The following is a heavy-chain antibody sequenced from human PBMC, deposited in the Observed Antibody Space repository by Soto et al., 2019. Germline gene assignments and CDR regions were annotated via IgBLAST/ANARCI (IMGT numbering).Heavy chain of an antibody. D-gene: IGHD3-16*01. CDR2: INPNSGAT. Sequence: QAQLVQSGAEVKKPGASVKVSCKASGYRFTGYYTHWVRQAPGQGLEWMGWINPNSGATDYAHKFRGRVTRTRDTSISTAYMELGSLTPDDTAVYYCARVGGGDGGWFDPWGQGTLVTVSS. CDR1: GYRFTGYY. J-gene: IGHJ5*02. V-gene: IGHV1-2*02. CDR3: ARVGGGDGGWFDP.